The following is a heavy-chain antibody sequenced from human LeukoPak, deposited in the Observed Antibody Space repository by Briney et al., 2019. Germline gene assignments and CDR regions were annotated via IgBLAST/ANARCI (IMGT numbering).Heavy chain of an antibody. CDR3: ARGRGLGITMVRGVFDP. V-gene: IGHV4-30-4*01. D-gene: IGHD3-10*01. J-gene: IGHJ5*02. CDR1: GGSISSGDYY. Sequence: PQTLSLTCTVSGGSISSGDYYWSWIRQPPGKGLEWIGHIYYSGSTYYNPSLKSRVTLSVDTSKNQFSLKLSSVTAADTAVYYCARGRGLGITMVRGVFDPWGQGTLVTVSS. CDR2: IYYSGST.